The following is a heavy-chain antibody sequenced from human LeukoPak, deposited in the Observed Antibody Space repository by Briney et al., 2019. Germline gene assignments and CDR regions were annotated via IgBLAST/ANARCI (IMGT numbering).Heavy chain of an antibody. Sequence: SVKVSCKASGGTFSSYAISLVRQAPGQGLEWMGGIIPIFGTANYAQKFQGRVTITADESTSTAYMELSSLRSEDTAVYYCARDSRVYSSGWYYSYYMDVWGKGATVTVSS. D-gene: IGHD6-19*01. J-gene: IGHJ6*03. V-gene: IGHV1-69*13. CDR2: IIPIFGTA. CDR1: GGTFSSYA. CDR3: ARDSRVYSSGWYYSYYMDV.